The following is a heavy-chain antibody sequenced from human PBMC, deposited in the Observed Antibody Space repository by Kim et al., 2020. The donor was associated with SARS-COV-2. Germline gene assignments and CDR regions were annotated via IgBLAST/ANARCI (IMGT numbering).Heavy chain of an antibody. J-gene: IGHJ3*02. V-gene: IGHV4-34*01. CDR2: INHSGST. D-gene: IGHD3-9*01. Sequence: SETLSLTCAVYGGSFSGYYWSWIRQPPGKGLEWIGEINHSGSTNYNPSLKSRVTISVDTSKNQFSLKLSSVTAADTAVYYCASLLGYDILTGYDAFDIWGQGTMVTVSS. CDR1: GGSFSGYY. CDR3: ASLLGYDILTGYDAFDI.